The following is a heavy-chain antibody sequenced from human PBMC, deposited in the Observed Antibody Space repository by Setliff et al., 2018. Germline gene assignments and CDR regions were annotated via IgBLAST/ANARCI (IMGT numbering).Heavy chain of an antibody. CDR1: GYTFTGYY. D-gene: IGHD1-26*01. CDR2: INPNSGGT. Sequence: ASVKVSCKASGYTFTGYYMHWVRQAPGQGLEWMGWINPNSGGTNYAQKFQGRVTMTRDTSISTAYMELSRLRSDDTAVYYCARTIVGGATRLDYWGLGTLVTVSS. V-gene: IGHV1-2*02. J-gene: IGHJ4*02. CDR3: ARTIVGGATRLDY.